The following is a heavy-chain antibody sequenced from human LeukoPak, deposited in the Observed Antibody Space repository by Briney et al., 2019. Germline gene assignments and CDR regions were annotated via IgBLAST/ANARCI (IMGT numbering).Heavy chain of an antibody. V-gene: IGHV3-74*01. J-gene: IGHJ4*02. Sequence: RGSLRLSCAPSGFTFSTYWMRWVRQAPEEGRVWVSRINSDGSRTTYADSVKGRFTISRDNAKKTLYLQMNSLRTEDTAVYYCGRIDYGSGSYDYWGQGTLVTVSS. CDR1: GFTFSTYW. D-gene: IGHD3-10*01. CDR3: GRIDYGSGSYDY. CDR2: INSDGSRT.